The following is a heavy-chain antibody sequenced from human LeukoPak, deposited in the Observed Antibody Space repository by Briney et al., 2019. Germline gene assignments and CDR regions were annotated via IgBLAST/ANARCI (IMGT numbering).Heavy chain of an antibody. D-gene: IGHD2-15*01. J-gene: IGHJ4*02. V-gene: IGHV5-51*01. CDR3: AALLGYCSGGSCYSTYYFDY. Sequence: GESLKISCKGSGYSFTSYWIGWVRQMPWTGLELMGIIYPGDSDTRYSPSFQGQVTISADKSISTAYLQWSSLKASDTAMYYCAALLGYCSGGSCYSTYYFDYWGQGTLVTVSS. CDR2: IYPGDSDT. CDR1: GYSFTSYW.